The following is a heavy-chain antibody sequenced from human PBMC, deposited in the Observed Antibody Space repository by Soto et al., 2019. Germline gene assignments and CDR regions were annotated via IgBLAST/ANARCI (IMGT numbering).Heavy chain of an antibody. CDR1: GYSISSSNW. J-gene: IGHJ5*02. V-gene: IGHV4-28*01. Sequence: QVQLQESGPGLVKPSDTLSLTCAVSGYSISSSNWWGWIRQPPGKGLEWIGYIYYSGSTYYNQSLKGRVTMSDDTSKHQFSRKLSSVTAVDKAVYSWARTAWADMPHNWFDPCGKGPLVPVSS. CDR2: IYYSGST. D-gene: IGHD2-2*01. CDR3: ARTAWADMPHNWFDP.